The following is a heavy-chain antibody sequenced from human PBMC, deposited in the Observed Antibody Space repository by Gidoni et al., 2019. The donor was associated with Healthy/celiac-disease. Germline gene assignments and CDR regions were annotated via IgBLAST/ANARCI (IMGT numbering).Heavy chain of an antibody. Sequence: ELQLLESGGGLVQPGGSLRLSCAASGVAFRSYAMSWVRQAPGKGLEWVSAISGSGGRTYYAARVKGRFTISRDNSKIPLYLQLTSLRPDDTAVYYCAKDLRGCYVSGWDYWCQGPLVTVSS. V-gene: IGHV3-23*01. J-gene: IGHJ4*02. CDR1: GVAFRSYA. CDR2: ISGSGGRT. CDR3: AKDLRGCYVSGWDY. D-gene: IGHD6-19*01.